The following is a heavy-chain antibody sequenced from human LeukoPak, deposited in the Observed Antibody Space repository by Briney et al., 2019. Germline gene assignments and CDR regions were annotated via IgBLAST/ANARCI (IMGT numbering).Heavy chain of an antibody. CDR3: AKDLGNGDGDY. CDR2: ISYDGSNK. J-gene: IGHJ4*02. D-gene: IGHD1-1*01. V-gene: IGHV3-30*18. CDR1: GFTFSSYG. Sequence: PGRSLRLSCAASGFTFSSYGMHWVRQAPGKGLEWVAVISYDGSNKYYADSVKGRFTISRDNSKNTLYLQMNSLRAEDTAVYYCAKDLGNGDGDYWGQGTLVTVSS.